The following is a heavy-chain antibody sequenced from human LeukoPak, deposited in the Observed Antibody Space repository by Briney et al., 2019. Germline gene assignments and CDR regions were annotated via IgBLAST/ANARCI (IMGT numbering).Heavy chain of an antibody. J-gene: IGHJ5*02. D-gene: IGHD3-3*01. Sequence: SETLSLTCAVYGGCFSGYYWSWIRQPPGKGLEWIGEINHSGSTNYNPSLKSRVTISVDTSKNQFSLKLSSVTAADTAVYYCARGYPRFTIFGVVRPNWFDPWGQGTLVTVSS. CDR2: INHSGST. V-gene: IGHV4-34*01. CDR1: GGCFSGYY. CDR3: ARGYPRFTIFGVVRPNWFDP.